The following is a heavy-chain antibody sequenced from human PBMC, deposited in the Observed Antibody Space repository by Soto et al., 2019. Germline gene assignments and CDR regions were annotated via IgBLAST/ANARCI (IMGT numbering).Heavy chain of an antibody. CDR1: GFTFNNFW. CDR2: INSDGTTT. Sequence: VQLVESGGGLVQPGGSLRLSCAASGFTFNNFWMYWVRQTPEKGLVWVSGINSDGTTTIYADSVKGRFTISRDNAKNTLYLQMNSLTVEDTAIYYFVRDIRWGQGTLVTVSS. J-gene: IGHJ4*02. V-gene: IGHV3-74*01. CDR3: VRDIR.